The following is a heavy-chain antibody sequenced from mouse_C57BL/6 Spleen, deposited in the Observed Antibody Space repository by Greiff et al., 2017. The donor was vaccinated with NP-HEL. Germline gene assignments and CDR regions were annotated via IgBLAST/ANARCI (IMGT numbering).Heavy chain of an antibody. V-gene: IGHV1-72*01. J-gene: IGHJ3*01. Sequence: VQLQQPGAELVKPGASVKLSCKASGYTFTSYWMHWVKQRPGRGLEWIGRIDPNSGGTKYNEKFKSKATLTVDTPSSTAYMQLSSLTSEDSAVYYYAREEYVDSTDWFAYWGQGTLLTVSA. CDR1: GYTFTSYW. CDR2: IDPNSGGT. D-gene: IGHD5-1*01. CDR3: AREEYVDSTDWFAY.